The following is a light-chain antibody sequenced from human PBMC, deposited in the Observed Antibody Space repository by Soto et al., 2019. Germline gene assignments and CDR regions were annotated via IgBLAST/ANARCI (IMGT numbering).Light chain of an antibody. Sequence: DVRMTQSPSTLSAYVGDRVTITCRASQSISSWLAWYQQKPGKAPKLLIYDASSLESGVPSRFSGSGSGTEFTLTISSLQPDDFATYYCQQYNSYSFGQGTRLEI. CDR2: DAS. V-gene: IGKV1-5*01. CDR1: QSISSW. J-gene: IGKJ5*01. CDR3: QQYNSYS.